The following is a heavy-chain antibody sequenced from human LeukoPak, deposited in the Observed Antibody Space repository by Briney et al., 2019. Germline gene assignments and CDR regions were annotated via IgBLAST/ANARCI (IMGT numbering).Heavy chain of an antibody. CDR2: ISGRSGYT. D-gene: IGHD4-23*01. CDR1: GFTFSRYS. J-gene: IGHJ4*02. Sequence: GGSLRLSCAASGFTFSRYSMGWVRGAPEKGLEWVSAISGRSGYTQYTDPLKRRFNISRDNAKNSLFLKMNSLSADDTAVYQCAREDITVVYHFDLWGQGILVTVSS. CDR3: AREDITVVYHFDL. V-gene: IGHV3-21*01.